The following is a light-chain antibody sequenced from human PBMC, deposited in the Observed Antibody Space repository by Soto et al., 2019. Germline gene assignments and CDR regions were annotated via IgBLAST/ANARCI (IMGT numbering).Light chain of an antibody. V-gene: IGKV3-20*01. Sequence: EIVLTQSPATLSLFPGERATLSYRASQSVGSSYLAWYQQKPGQSPRLLIYGVSGRATGIPDRFSGSGSGTDFTLTISRLEPEDFAMYYCQQYYSSPRITFGQGTKVDIK. CDR2: GVS. CDR3: QQYYSSPRIT. CDR1: QSVGSSY. J-gene: IGKJ1*01.